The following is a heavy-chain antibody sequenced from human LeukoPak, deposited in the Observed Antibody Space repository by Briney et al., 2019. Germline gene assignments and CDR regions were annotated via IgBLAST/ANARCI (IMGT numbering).Heavy chain of an antibody. Sequence: GGSLRLSCAASGFTFSTYAMNWVRQAPGKGLEWVSVSGSGGSTCYADSVKGRFTISRDNSKNTLYLEVNSLRGEDTAVYYCATAFYFDSSGPYWYFDLWGRGTLVTVSS. D-gene: IGHD3-22*01. CDR2: SGSGGST. V-gene: IGHV3-23*01. CDR1: GFTFSTYA. J-gene: IGHJ2*01. CDR3: ATAFYFDSSGPYWYFDL.